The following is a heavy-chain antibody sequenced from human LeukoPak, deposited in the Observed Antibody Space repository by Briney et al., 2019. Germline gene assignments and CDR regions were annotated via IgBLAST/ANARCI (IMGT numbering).Heavy chain of an antibody. V-gene: IGHV4-61*02. D-gene: IGHD6-6*01. CDR1: GGSISSGSYY. J-gene: IGHJ4*02. CDR3: TTIEYSSSIVY. Sequence: SQTLSLTCTVSGGSISSGSYYWSWIRQPAGKGLEWIGRIYTSGSTNYNPSLKSRVTISVDTSKNQFSLKLSSVTAADTAVYYCTTIEYSSSIVYWGQGTLVTVSS. CDR2: IYTSGST.